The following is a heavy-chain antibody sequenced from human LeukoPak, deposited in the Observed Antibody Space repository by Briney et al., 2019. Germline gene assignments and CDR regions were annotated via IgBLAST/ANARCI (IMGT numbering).Heavy chain of an antibody. V-gene: IGHV3-30*02. CDR3: AKDRWWAFDY. CDR2: IPYDGSNK. Sequence: GGSLRLSCAASGVSVSSNYISWVRQAPGKGLEWVTFIPYDGSNKYYADSVKGRFTISRDNSKNTLYLQMDSLKPEDTAVYYCAKDRWWAFDYWGLGTLVTVSS. CDR1: GVSVSSNY. J-gene: IGHJ4*02. D-gene: IGHD2-15*01.